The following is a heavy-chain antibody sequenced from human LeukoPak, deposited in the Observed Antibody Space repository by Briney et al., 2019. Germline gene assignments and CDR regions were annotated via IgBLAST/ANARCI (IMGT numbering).Heavy chain of an antibody. CDR1: GYTFTRHY. CDR3: ARAKGYFDWLFRTIYYYYYYMDV. Sequence: ASVKVSCKASGYTFTRHYIHRVRQAPGQGLEWMGLINPSGGSTNYAQKFQGRGTMTRNTSISTAYMELSSLRSEDTAVYYCARAKGYFDWLFRTIYYYYYYMDVWGKGTTVTISS. J-gene: IGHJ6*03. CDR2: INPSGGST. D-gene: IGHD3-9*01. V-gene: IGHV1-46*01.